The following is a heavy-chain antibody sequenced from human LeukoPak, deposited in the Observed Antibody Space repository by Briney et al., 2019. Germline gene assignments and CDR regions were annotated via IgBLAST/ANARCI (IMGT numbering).Heavy chain of an antibody. Sequence: GGSLRLSCVASGFTFSDHYMNWVRQAPGKGLEWVSSISSSSSYIYYADSVKGRFTISRDNAKNSLYLQMNSLRAEDTAVYYCARRLGYCSGGSCSPDYYYYMDVWGKGTTVTVSS. CDR1: GFTFSDHY. D-gene: IGHD2-15*01. V-gene: IGHV3-21*01. CDR3: ARRLGYCSGGSCSPDYYYYMDV. CDR2: ISSSSSYI. J-gene: IGHJ6*03.